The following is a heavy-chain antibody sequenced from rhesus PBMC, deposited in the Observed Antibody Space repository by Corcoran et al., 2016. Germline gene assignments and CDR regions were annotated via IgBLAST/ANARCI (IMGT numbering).Heavy chain of an antibody. CDR1: GYSISSGYN. CDR3: ARRGSYSGIDD. D-gene: IGHD3-16*01. CDR2: ISVSSGST. Sequence: QVQLQESGPGLVKPSETLSLTCAVSGYSISSGYNWGWIRQPPGKGLEYIGYISVSSGSTYYNPSLKSRFTISKDTSKNQFPLKLSAVTAADTAVYYCARRGSYSGIDDWGQGVLVTVSS. J-gene: IGHJ4*01. V-gene: IGHV4-99*01.